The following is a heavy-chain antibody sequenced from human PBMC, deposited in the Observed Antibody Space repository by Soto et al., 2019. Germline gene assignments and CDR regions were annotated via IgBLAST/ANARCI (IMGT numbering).Heavy chain of an antibody. D-gene: IGHD6-6*01. Sequence: SETLSLTCAVYGGSFSGYYWSWIRQPPGKGLEWIGEINHSGSTNYNPSLKSRVTISVDTSKNQFSLKLSSVTAADTAVYYCARGRVRYSSSYNWFDPGGQGTLVTVSP. CDR3: ARGRVRYSSSYNWFDP. V-gene: IGHV4-34*01. CDR2: INHSGST. J-gene: IGHJ5*02. CDR1: GGSFSGYY.